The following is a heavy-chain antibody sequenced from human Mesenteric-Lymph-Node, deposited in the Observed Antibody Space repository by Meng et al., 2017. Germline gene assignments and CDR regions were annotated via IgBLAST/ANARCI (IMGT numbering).Heavy chain of an antibody. V-gene: IGHV1-24*01. CDR3: ATDYLLGPTVSGFDL. CDR1: GYTLTALS. CDR2: FDPEDGET. D-gene: IGHD1-26*01. J-gene: IGHJ3*01. Sequence: ASVKVSCKVSGYTLTALSIHWVRQAPGKGLEWMGGFDPEDGETVYPQKFQGRVAMTEDTSTDTAYMELSRLTSEDTAVYYCATDYLLGPTVSGFDLWGQGTMVTVSS.